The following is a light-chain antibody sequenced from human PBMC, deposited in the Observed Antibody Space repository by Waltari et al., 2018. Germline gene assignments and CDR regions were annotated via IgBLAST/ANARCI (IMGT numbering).Light chain of an antibody. V-gene: IGLV3-1*01. CDR2: QDT. CDR3: QAWDSSYARV. Sequence: SYELTQPTSVSVAPGQTASITCSGDKLGDKYACWYQQKPGQSPVLVIQQDTKRPSGIPERFSGSNSGNTATLTISGTQAIDEADYYCQAWDSSYARVFGGGTKLTVL. CDR1: KLGDKY. J-gene: IGLJ2*01.